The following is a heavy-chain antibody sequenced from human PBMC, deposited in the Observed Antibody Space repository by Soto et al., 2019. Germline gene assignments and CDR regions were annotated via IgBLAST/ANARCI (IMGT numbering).Heavy chain of an antibody. CDR3: ASSKVVVITVFDY. CDR2: IIPIFGTA. D-gene: IGHD3-22*01. V-gene: IGHV1-69*06. CDR1: GGTFSSYA. Sequence: SVKVSCKASGGTFSSYAISWVRQAPGQGLEWMGGIIPIFGTANYAQKFQGRVTITADKSTSTANMELSSLRSEDTAVYYCASSKVVVITVFDYWGQGTLVTVSS. J-gene: IGHJ4*02.